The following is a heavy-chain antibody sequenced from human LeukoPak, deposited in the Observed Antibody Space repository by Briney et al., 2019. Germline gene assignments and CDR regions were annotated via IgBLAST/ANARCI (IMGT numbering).Heavy chain of an antibody. CDR2: IYHSGST. V-gene: IGHV4-30-2*01. J-gene: IGHJ4*02. CDR1: GGSISSGGYY. CDR3: AREGDSSSWDVFDY. D-gene: IGHD6-13*01. Sequence: PSETLSLTCTVSGGSISSGGYYWSWIRQPPGKGLEWIGYIYHSGSTYYNPSLKSRVTISVDRSKNQFSLKLSSVTAADTAVYYCAREGDSSSWDVFDYWGQGTLVTVSS.